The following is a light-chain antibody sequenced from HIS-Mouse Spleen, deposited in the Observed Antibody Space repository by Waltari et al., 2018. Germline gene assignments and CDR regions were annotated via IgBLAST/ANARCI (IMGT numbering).Light chain of an antibody. CDR1: QSVSSSY. CDR3: QQYGSSPRT. J-gene: IGKJ4*01. V-gene: IGKV3-20*01. CDR2: GAS. Sequence: EIVFTQSPGTLFLSPGDRATLPCRASQSVSSSYLAWYQQKPGQAPRLLIYGASSRATGIPDRFSGSGSGTDFTHTISRLEPEDFAVYYCQQYGSSPRTFGGGTKVEIK.